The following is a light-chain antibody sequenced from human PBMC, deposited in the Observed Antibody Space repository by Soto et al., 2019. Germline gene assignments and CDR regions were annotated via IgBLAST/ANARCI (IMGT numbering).Light chain of an antibody. CDR2: AAS. J-gene: IGKJ4*01. V-gene: IGKV1-16*01. CDR1: HDIINY. CDR3: QQYNSYPLT. Sequence: DIQMTQSPSSLSASVGDRVTITCQASHDIINYLNWFQQKPGKAPKLLIYAASTLQSGVPSRFSGSGSGTDFTLTISSLQPDDFATYYCQQYNSYPLTFGGGTKVDIK.